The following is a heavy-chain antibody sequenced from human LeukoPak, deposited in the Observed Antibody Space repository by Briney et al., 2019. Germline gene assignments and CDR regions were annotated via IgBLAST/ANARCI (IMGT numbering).Heavy chain of an antibody. Sequence: SETLSLTWNVSGXSISGYYGSWIRQAPGKGLEWIGYIYYSGNTNYNPSLESRVTISIDTYKNQFSLNLISVTAADTGVYYCARHSSGFSWFDPWGQGILVTVSS. CDR3: ARHSSGFSWFDP. D-gene: IGHD6-19*01. V-gene: IGHV4-59*01. J-gene: IGHJ5*02. CDR2: IYYSGNT. CDR1: GXSISGYY.